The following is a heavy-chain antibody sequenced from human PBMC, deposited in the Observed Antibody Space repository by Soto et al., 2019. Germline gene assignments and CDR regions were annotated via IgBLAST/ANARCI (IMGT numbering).Heavy chain of an antibody. Sequence: QVQLQQWGAGLLMPSETLSLTCAVYGGSFSGYYWSWIRQPPGKGLEWIGEINHSGSTNYNTSLKSRVTISVDTSKNQFSLKLSAVTAADTAVYYCARLATSGGSYLSCYYYGMDVWGQGTTVTVSS. V-gene: IGHV4-34*01. CDR1: GGSFSGYY. D-gene: IGHD1-26*01. J-gene: IGHJ6*02. CDR2: INHSGST. CDR3: ARLATSGGSYLSCYYYGMDV.